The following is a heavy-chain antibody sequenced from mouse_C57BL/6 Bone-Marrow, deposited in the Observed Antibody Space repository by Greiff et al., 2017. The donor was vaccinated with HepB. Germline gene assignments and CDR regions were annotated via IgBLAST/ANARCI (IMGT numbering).Heavy chain of an antibody. CDR1: GYTFTSYG. J-gene: IGHJ1*03. V-gene: IGHV1-81*01. Sequence: VQLQQSGAELARPGASVKLSCKASGYTFTSYGISWVKQRTGQGLEWIGEIYPRSGNTYYNEKFKGKATLTADKSSSTAYMELRSLTSEDSAVYFCLYYGCGGWYFDVWGTGTTVTVSS. D-gene: IGHD2-2*01. CDR2: IYPRSGNT. CDR3: LYYGCGGWYFDV.